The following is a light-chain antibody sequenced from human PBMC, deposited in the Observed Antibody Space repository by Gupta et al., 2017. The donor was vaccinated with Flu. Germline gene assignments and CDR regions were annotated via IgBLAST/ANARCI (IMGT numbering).Light chain of an antibody. V-gene: IGLV1-44*01. CDR2: SNN. Sequence: QSVLTQPPSASGTPGQRVTLSCSGSSSNNGSNTVNWYQQLPGTAPKLLIYSNNQRPSGVPDRFSGSKSGTSASLAISGLQSEDEADYYCAAWDDSLRWVFGGGTKLTVL. J-gene: IGLJ3*02. CDR3: AAWDDSLRWV. CDR1: SSNNGSNT.